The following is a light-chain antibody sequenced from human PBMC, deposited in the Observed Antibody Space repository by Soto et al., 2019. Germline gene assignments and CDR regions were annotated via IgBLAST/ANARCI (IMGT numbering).Light chain of an antibody. V-gene: IGKV3-20*01. J-gene: IGKJ2*01. CDR1: QSVSSNY. Sequence: EIVLTQSPGTLSLSPGERATLSCRASQSVSSNYLAWFQQKPGHAPRLLIYGSSSRATGIPDRFSGSGSGTDFTLTISRLEPEDFAVYYCQQYDSSPYTFGHGTKVEIK. CDR3: QQYDSSPYT. CDR2: GSS.